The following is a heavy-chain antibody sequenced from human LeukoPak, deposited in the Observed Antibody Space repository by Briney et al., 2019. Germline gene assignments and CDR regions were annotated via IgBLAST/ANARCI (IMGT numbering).Heavy chain of an antibody. CDR3: ARDRTIFGVVNDY. V-gene: IGHV3-23*01. D-gene: IGHD3-3*01. CDR1: GFTFSSYA. CDR2: ISGSGGST. Sequence: GGSLRLSCAASGFTFSSYAMSWVRQAPGKGLEWVSVISGSGGSTYYADSVKGRFTISRDNSKNTLYLQMNSLRAEDTAVYYCARDRTIFGVVNDYWGQGTLVTVSS. J-gene: IGHJ4*02.